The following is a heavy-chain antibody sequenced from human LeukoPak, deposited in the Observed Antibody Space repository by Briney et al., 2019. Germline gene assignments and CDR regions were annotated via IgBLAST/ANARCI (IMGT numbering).Heavy chain of an antibody. D-gene: IGHD1-26*01. CDR1: GFTFSTYA. J-gene: IGHJ4*02. CDR2: IKSNADGGTV. V-gene: IGHV3-15*01. CDR3: TTALRWEQPNFDH. Sequence: GGSLRLSCAASGFTFSTYAVSWVRQAPGKGPEWVARIKSNADGGTVEYAAPVSGRFTMSRDDSQNILYLQMDSLKTEDTALYCTTALRWEQPNFDHWGQGTFVTVSS.